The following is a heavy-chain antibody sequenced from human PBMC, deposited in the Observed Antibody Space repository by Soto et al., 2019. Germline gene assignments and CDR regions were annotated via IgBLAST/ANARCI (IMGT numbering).Heavy chain of an antibody. J-gene: IGHJ6*02. CDR1: GFTVSSNY. D-gene: IGHD1-7*01. V-gene: IGHV3-53*01. CDR2: IYSGGST. CDR3: ARGITGTTPYYYGMDV. Sequence: EVQLVESGGGLIQPGGSLRLSCAASGFTVSSNYMSWVRQAPGKGLEWVSVIYSGGSTYYADSVKGRFTISRDNSKNTLYLQMNSLRAEDTAVHYCARGITGTTPYYYGMDVWGQGTTVTVSS.